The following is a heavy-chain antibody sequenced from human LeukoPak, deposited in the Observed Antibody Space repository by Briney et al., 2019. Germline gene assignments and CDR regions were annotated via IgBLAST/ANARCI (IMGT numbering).Heavy chain of an antibody. Sequence: AGSLRLSCAASGFTFSNYMRYWVRQASGKGLEWVSAITPNGGDTFYADSLRGRFTISRDNSKNTVSLQMNSLEAADTARYYCAKGSSYYNYEYWGQGALVAVSS. D-gene: IGHD1-26*01. CDR2: ITPNGGDT. V-gene: IGHV3-23*01. CDR1: GFTFSNYM. CDR3: AKGSSYYNYEY. J-gene: IGHJ4*02.